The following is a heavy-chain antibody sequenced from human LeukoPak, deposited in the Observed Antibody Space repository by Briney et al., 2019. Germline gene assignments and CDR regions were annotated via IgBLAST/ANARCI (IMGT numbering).Heavy chain of an antibody. Sequence: ASVKVSCKVSGYTLTELSMHWVRQAPGKGLEWMGGFDPEDGETIYAQKFQGRVTMTEGTSTDTAYMELSSLRSEDTAVYYCATGGSSSSHFDYWGQGTLVTVSS. CDR3: ATGGSSSSHFDY. J-gene: IGHJ4*02. CDR1: GYTLTELS. V-gene: IGHV1-24*01. CDR2: FDPEDGET. D-gene: IGHD6-6*01.